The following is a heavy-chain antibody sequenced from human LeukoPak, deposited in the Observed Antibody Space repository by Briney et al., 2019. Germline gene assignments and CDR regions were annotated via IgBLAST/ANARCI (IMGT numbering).Heavy chain of an antibody. CDR2: IRFDGSNK. J-gene: IGHJ4*02. D-gene: IGHD5-18*01. Sequence: GGSLRLSCAASRFTFNNYGMHWVRQAPGKGLEWVAFIRFDGSNKYYADSVKGRFTISRDNSKNTLYLQMNSLRAEDTAVYYCAKLGEGGYSYDYLPYYFDYWGQGTLVTVSS. CDR3: AKLGEGGYSYDYLPYYFDY. CDR1: RFTFNNYG. V-gene: IGHV3-30*02.